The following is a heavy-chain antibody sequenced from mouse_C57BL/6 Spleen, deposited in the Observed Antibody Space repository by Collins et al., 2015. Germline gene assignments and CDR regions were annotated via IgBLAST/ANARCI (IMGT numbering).Heavy chain of an antibody. CDR2: IDPEDGDT. Sequence: EVQLQQSGAELVRPGASVKLSCTASGFNIKDYYMHWVKQRPEQGLEWIGRIDPEDGDTEYAPKFQGKATMTADTSSNTAYLQLSSLTSEDTAVYYCTTRPSYDSAWFAYWGQGTLVTVSA. J-gene: IGHJ3*01. D-gene: IGHD2-3*01. CDR3: TTRPSYDSAWFAY. CDR1: GFNIKDYY. V-gene: IGHV14-1*01.